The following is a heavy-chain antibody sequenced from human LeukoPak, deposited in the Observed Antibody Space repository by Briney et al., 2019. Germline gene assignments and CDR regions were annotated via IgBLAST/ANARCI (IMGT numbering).Heavy chain of an antibody. D-gene: IGHD3-22*01. J-gene: IGHJ4*02. Sequence: PPQTLSLPCSVSGGSISSGDYYWGWIRQPPGKGLEWIGYIYYSGSTCYNPSLKSRVTISVDTSKNQFSLKLSSVTAADTAVYYCARDAYYYDSSGYSPYFDYWGQGTLVTVSS. CDR1: GGSISSGDYY. CDR3: ARDAYYYDSSGYSPYFDY. V-gene: IGHV4-30-4*08. CDR2: IYYSGST.